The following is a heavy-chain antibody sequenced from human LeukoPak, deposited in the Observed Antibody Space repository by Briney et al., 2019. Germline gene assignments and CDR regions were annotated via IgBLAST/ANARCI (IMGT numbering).Heavy chain of an antibody. V-gene: IGHV3-30*04. CDR3: AREVYNWFDP. CDR2: ISYDGSNK. CDR1: GFTFSSYA. Sequence: GRSLRLSCVASGFTFSSYAMHWVRQAPGKGLEWVAVISYDGSNKYYADSVKGRFTISRDNSKNTLYLQMNSLRAEDTAVYYCAREVYNWFDPWGQGTLVTVSS. J-gene: IGHJ5*02.